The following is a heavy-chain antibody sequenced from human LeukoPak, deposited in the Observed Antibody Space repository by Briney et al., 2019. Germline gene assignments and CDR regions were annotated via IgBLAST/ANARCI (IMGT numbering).Heavy chain of an antibody. V-gene: IGHV3-23*01. D-gene: IGHD3-16*01. CDR2: ISGSGGST. CDR1: GFTFNNYA. J-gene: IGHJ4*02. CDR3: ARVIVFMSTGPHLDY. Sequence: PGGSLRLSCEASGFTFNNYAMSWVRQAPGKGLEWVSAISGSGGSTYYADSVKGRFTISRDNAENTLYLQMNSLRAEDTAVYYCARVIVFMSTGPHLDYWGQGTLAIVSS.